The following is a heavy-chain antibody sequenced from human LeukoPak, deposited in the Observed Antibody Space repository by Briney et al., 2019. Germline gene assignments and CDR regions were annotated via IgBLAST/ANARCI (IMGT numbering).Heavy chain of an antibody. CDR2: IIPILGIA. J-gene: IGHJ5*02. Sequence: GASVKVSCKASGGTFSSYAISWVRQAPGQGLEWMGRIIPILGIANYAQKFQGRVTITADKSTSTAYMELSSLRSEDTAVYYCASAYYYDSSGYPPKDPWGQGTLVTVSS. CDR3: ASAYYYDSSGYPPKDP. CDR1: GGTFSSYA. D-gene: IGHD3-22*01. V-gene: IGHV1-69*04.